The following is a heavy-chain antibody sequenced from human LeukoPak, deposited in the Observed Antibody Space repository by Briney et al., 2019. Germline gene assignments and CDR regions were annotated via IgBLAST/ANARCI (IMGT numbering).Heavy chain of an antibody. Sequence: SETLSLTCTVSGGSISSSSYYWGWIRQPPGKGLEWIGSIYYSGSTKYNPSLKSRVTISVDTSKKQFSLKLTSVTAADTAVYYCARDMYYYGSGSYFGFDPWGQGTLVTVSS. CDR3: ARDMYYYGSGSYFGFDP. CDR2: IYYSGST. V-gene: IGHV4-39*07. J-gene: IGHJ5*02. D-gene: IGHD3-10*01. CDR1: GGSISSSSYY.